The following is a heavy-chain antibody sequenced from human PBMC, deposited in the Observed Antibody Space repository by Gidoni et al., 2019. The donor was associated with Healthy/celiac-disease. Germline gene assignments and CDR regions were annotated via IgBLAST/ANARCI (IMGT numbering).Heavy chain of an antibody. V-gene: IGHV4-31*03. D-gene: IGHD2-15*01. CDR1: GGSISRGGYY. CDR3: ARVSGGSYYYYMDV. J-gene: IGHJ6*03. Sequence: QVQLQESGPGLVKPSQTLSLTCTVSGGSISRGGYYWSGHRQHPGKGLEWIGYIYYSGSTYYNPSLKSRVTISVDTSKNQFSLKLSSVTAADTAVYYCARVSGGSYYYYMDVWGKGTTVTVSS. CDR2: IYYSGST.